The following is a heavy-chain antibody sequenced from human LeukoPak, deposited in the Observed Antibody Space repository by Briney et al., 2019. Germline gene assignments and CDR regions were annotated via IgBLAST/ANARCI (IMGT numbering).Heavy chain of an antibody. Sequence: GGSLRLSCAASGFIFSDYYMSWIRQAPGKGLEWVSYISSSGTTIYYADSLKGRFTISRYNAKNLLYLQMNSLRAEDTAVYYCASLGYCSSTSCSAPFDYWGQGTLVTVSS. J-gene: IGHJ4*02. V-gene: IGHV3-11*04. CDR2: ISSSGTTI. D-gene: IGHD2-2*01. CDR1: GFIFSDYY. CDR3: ASLGYCSSTSCSAPFDY.